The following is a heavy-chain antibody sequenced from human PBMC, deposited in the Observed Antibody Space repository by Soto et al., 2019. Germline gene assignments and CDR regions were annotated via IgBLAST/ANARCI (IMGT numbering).Heavy chain of an antibody. D-gene: IGHD6-19*01. CDR2: IIPIFGTA. CDR1: GGTFSSYA. J-gene: IGHJ5*02. V-gene: IGHV1-69*13. Sequence: SVKVSCKASGGTFSSYAISWVRQAPGQGLEWMGGIIPIFGTANYAQKFQGRVTITADESTSTAYMGLSSLRSEDTAVYYCAGYRSGWKLAKGFDPWGQGTLVTVSS. CDR3: AGYRSGWKLAKGFDP.